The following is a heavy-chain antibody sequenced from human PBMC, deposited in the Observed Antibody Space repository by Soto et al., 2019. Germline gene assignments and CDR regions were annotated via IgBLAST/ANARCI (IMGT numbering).Heavy chain of an antibody. Sequence: QILESGGSLVQPGGSLRLSCVAAGFTFSSAAMNWVRQAPGKGLEWVSIISDTGTRTHYADSVKGRFTISRDNSKNTVYRDMNSLRAEDTAVYYCAKSLDIHYKNWFDPWGQGTLVTVSS. V-gene: IGHV3-23*01. CDR1: GFTFSSAA. J-gene: IGHJ5*02. CDR2: ISDTGTRT. CDR3: AKSLDIHYKNWFDP. D-gene: IGHD4-4*01.